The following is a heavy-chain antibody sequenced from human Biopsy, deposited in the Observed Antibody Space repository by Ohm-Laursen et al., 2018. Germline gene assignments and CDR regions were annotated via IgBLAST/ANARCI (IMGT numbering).Heavy chain of an antibody. V-gene: IGHV4-59*01. CDR3: ARTPRDSFWSGSYKRGLWFDP. CDR1: GGSIISYY. D-gene: IGHD3-3*01. Sequence: SQTLSFTCSVSGGSIISYYWTWIRQPPGQGLEWIGHVYNGGITNYNPSLKSRVTISKDTSKNQFSLQVNSVTAADTAVYYCARTPRDSFWSGSYKRGLWFDPWGQGTLVIVSS. CDR2: VYNGGIT. J-gene: IGHJ5*02.